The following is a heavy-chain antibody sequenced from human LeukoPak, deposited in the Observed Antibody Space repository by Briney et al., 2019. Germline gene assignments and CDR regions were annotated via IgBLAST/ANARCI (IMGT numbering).Heavy chain of an antibody. D-gene: IGHD2-2*01. CDR2: INHSGST. V-gene: IGHV4-34*01. Sequence: SETLSFTCAVYGGSFSGYYWSWIRQPPGKGLEWIGEINHSGSTNYNPSLKSRVTISVDTSKNQFSLKLSSVTAADTAVYYCARAGTGDCSSTSCTVDYWGQGTLVTVSS. CDR3: ARAGTGDCSSTSCTVDY. CDR1: GGSFSGYY. J-gene: IGHJ4*02.